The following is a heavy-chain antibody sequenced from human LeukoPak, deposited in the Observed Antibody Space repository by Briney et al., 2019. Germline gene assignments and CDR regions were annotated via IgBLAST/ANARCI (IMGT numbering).Heavy chain of an antibody. Sequence: SETLSLTCSVSGGSISSSSYYWGWIRRPPGKGLEWIANIYYNGNTYYNPSLKSRVTISVDTSKNQFSLKLNSITAADTAVYYCARHGSGYNYWGQGTLVTVSS. D-gene: IGHD3-22*01. CDR1: GGSISSSSYY. CDR3: ARHGSGYNY. J-gene: IGHJ4*02. CDR2: IYYNGNT. V-gene: IGHV4-39*01.